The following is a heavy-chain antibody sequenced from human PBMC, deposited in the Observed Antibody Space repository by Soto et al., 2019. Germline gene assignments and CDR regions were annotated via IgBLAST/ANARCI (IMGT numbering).Heavy chain of an antibody. Sequence: QVQLQESGPGLVKPSGTLSLTCAVSGDSVSSPYYWCWVRQPPGKGLEWIGEVFHTGTTSYNPSLRSRVIISMDKSINQFSLYLSSVTAADTAVYYCARSAGWYAVHSWGPGTLVLVSS. CDR1: GDSVSSPYY. V-gene: IGHV4-4*02. CDR2: VFHTGTT. CDR3: ARSAGWYAVHS. D-gene: IGHD6-19*01. J-gene: IGHJ4*02.